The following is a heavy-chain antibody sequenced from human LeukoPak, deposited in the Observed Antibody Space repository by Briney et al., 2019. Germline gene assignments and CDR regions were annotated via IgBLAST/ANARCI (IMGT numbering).Heavy chain of an antibody. D-gene: IGHD3-9*01. CDR1: GYTFTSYG. J-gene: IGHJ4*02. V-gene: IGHV1-18*01. Sequence: ASVKVSCKASGYTFTSYGFSWVRQAPGQGLEWMGWISTYNGNTYNAQKFQGRFTMTTDTSTSTDYMELWSLRSDDTAVYYCARYYDILTGYPPLLDYWGQGTLVTVSS. CDR3: ARYYDILTGYPPLLDY. CDR2: ISTYNGNT.